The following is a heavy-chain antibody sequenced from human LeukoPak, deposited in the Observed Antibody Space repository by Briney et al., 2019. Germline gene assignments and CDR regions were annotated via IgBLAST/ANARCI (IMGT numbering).Heavy chain of an antibody. CDR2: IKHDGSEK. Sequence: GGSLRLSCAASGFTVSSNYLSWVRQAPGKGLEWVANIKHDGSEKYYVDSVKGRFTISKDNAKNSLYLQMNGLRAEDTAVYYCARETRWELFDYWGQGTQVTVSS. D-gene: IGHD1-7*01. V-gene: IGHV3-7*04. CDR3: ARETRWELFDY. J-gene: IGHJ4*02. CDR1: GFTVSSNY.